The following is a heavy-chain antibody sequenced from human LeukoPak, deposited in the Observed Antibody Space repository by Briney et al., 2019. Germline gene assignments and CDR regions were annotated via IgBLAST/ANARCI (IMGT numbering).Heavy chain of an antibody. CDR3: ASQGGYSYGLFDY. CDR1: GGSISSYY. D-gene: IGHD5-18*01. Sequence: SETLSLTCTVSGGSISSYYWSWIRQPPGKGLEWIGYIYHSGSTNYNPSLKSRVTISVDTSKNQFSLKLSSVTAADTAVYYCASQGGYSYGLFDYWGQGTLVTVSS. J-gene: IGHJ4*02. CDR2: IYHSGST. V-gene: IGHV4-59*08.